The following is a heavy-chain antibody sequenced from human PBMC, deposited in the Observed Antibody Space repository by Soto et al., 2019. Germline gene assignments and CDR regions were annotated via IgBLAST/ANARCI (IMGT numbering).Heavy chain of an antibody. D-gene: IGHD5-18*01. Sequence: VXSVKVSCKASGYTFTSYCIRWVRQAPGQGLEWMGWISSYNGNTNYAQKLQGRVTMTTDTSTSTAYMELRSLRSDDTAVYYCARDHADTAMVDAFDIWGQGTMVTVSS. CDR3: ARDHADTAMVDAFDI. J-gene: IGHJ3*02. V-gene: IGHV1-18*04. CDR2: ISSYNGNT. CDR1: GYTFTSYC.